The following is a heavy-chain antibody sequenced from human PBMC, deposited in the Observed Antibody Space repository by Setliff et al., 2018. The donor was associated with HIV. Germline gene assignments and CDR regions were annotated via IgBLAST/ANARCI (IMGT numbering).Heavy chain of an antibody. CDR2: VCYSGGT. CDR1: GGSISPTNYC. CDR3: ASHSGGWNYYLDY. D-gene: IGHD6-19*01. J-gene: IGHJ4*02. Sequence: SETLSLTCIVSGGSISPTNYCWGWIRQTPGQGLEWIGTVCYSGGTYYNPSLMGRVTISIDTSKNQFSLKVNSVTATDTAVYYCASHSGGWNYYLDYWGQGTPVTVSS. V-gene: IGHV4-39*01.